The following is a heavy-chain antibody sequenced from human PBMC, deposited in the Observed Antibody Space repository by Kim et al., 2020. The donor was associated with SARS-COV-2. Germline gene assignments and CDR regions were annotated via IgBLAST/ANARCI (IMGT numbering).Heavy chain of an antibody. CDR3: TTEPSTTYYDILTGYYMLDY. Sequence: GGSLRLSCAASGFTFSNAWMSWVRQAPGKGLEWVGRIKSKTDGGTTDYAAPVKGRFTISRDDPKNTLYLQMNSLKTEDTAVYYCTTEPSTTYYDILTGYYMLDYWGQGTLVTVSS. CDR2: IKSKTDGGTT. V-gene: IGHV3-15*01. D-gene: IGHD3-9*01. J-gene: IGHJ4*02. CDR1: GFTFSNAW.